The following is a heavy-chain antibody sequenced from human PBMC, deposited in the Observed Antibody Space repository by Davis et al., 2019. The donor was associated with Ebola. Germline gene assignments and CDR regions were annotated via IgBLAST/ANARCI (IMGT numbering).Heavy chain of an antibody. J-gene: IGHJ6*03. CDR2: IHPGHLDT. CDR1: GYTFTSYW. D-gene: IGHD1-26*01. CDR3: ARRGWDLHYYYYMDV. V-gene: IGHV5-51*01. Sequence: GESLKISCKASGYTFTSYWIGWVRQMPGKGLEWMGIIHPGHLDTRYSPSFQGQATISVDKSTNTAFLQWSSLEDSDTATYYCARRGWDLHYYYYMDVWGEGTTVTVS.